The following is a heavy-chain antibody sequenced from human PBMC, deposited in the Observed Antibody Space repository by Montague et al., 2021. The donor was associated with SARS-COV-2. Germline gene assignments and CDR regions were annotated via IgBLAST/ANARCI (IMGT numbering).Heavy chain of an antibody. Sequence: SLRLSCAASGLTPDSYVMTWVRQAPGKGLEWVSSFNTRDGSTYHSDSLKGRFSISRDRSNNTLYLEMSSLRAEDTALYYCVSYGSSREDFDYWGQGTLVTVSS. CDR3: VSYGSSREDFDY. CDR2: FNTRDGST. CDR1: GLTPDSYV. J-gene: IGHJ4*02. D-gene: IGHD2-2*01. V-gene: IGHV3-23*01.